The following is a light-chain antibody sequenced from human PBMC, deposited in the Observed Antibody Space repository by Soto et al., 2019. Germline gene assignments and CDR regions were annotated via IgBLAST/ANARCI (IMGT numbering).Light chain of an antibody. CDR3: CSYAGSYSNYV. CDR2: DVS. V-gene: IGLV2-11*01. CDR1: SGDVGGYNY. Sequence: QSVLTQPASVSGSPGQSITISCTGTSGDVGGYNYVSWYQQHPDKAPKLMIYDVSKRPSGVPDRFSGSKSGNTASLTISGLQDEDEADYYCCSYAGSYSNYVFGTGTKV. J-gene: IGLJ1*01.